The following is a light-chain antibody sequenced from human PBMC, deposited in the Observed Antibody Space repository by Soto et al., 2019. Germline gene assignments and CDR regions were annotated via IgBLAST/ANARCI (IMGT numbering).Light chain of an antibody. CDR2: EVN. CDR3: TSYTISRTVV. V-gene: IGLV2-8*01. Sequence: QSALTQPPSASGSPGQSVTISCTGTRSDVGAYNYVSWYRQYPGKAPKLVIFEVNKRPSGVPDRFSGSKSGITASLTVSGLQAEDEAEYYCTSYTISRTVVFGGGTQLTVL. J-gene: IGLJ2*01. CDR1: RSDVGAYNY.